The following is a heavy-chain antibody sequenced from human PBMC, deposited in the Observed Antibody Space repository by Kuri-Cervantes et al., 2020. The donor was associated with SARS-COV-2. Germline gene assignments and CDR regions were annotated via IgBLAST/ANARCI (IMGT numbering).Heavy chain of an antibody. J-gene: IGHJ4*02. CDR1: GFTFSSYA. CDR3: ARDPVALGETQGGY. Sequence: GESLKISCAASGFTFSSYAMSWVRQAPGKGLEWVSSISSSSSYIYYADSVKGRFTISRDNAKNSLYLQMNSLRAEDTAVYYCARDPVALGETQGGYWGQGNLVHVAS. V-gene: IGHV3-21*01. CDR2: ISSSSSYI. D-gene: IGHD3-10*01.